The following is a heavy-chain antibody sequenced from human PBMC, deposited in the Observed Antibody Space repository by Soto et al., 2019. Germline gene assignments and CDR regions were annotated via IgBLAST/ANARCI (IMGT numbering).Heavy chain of an antibody. J-gene: IGHJ6*02. V-gene: IGHV4-59*01. CDR3: ARDLGRVAGYGMDV. Sequence: SETLSLTCTVSGGSISSYYWSWIRQPPGKGLEWIGYIYYSGSTNYNPSLKSRVTISVDTSKNQFSLKLSSVTAADTAVYYCARDLGRVAGYGMDVWGQGNTVTVSS. CDR2: IYYSGST. CDR1: GGSISSYY.